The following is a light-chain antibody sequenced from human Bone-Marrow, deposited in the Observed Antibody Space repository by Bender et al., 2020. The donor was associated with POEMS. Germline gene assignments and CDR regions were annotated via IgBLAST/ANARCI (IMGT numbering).Light chain of an antibody. J-gene: IGLJ3*02. CDR3: QSADSSGIL. Sequence: SYGLTQPPSVSVSSGQTARITCSGDALPKQHAYWYQQKPGQAPVVVIYKDTERPSGIPERISGSSSGTTVTLTISGVQAEDEADYYCQSADSSGILFGGGTKLTVL. CDR2: KDT. CDR1: ALPKQH. V-gene: IGLV3-25*03.